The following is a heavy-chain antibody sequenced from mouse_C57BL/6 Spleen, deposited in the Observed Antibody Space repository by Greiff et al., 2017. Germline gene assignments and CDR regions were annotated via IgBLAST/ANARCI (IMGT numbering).Heavy chain of an antibody. CDR1: GFTFSSYA. V-gene: IGHV5-9-1*02. Sequence: EVKLVESGEGLVKPGGSLKLSCAASGFTFSSYAMSWVRQTPEKRLEWVAYISSGGDYIYYADTVKGRFTISRDKARNTLYLQMSSLKSEDTAMYYCTRADGNDGGLDWYCDVWGTGTTVTVSS. J-gene: IGHJ1*03. D-gene: IGHD2-2*01. CDR3: TRADGNDGGLDWYCDV. CDR2: ISSGGDYI.